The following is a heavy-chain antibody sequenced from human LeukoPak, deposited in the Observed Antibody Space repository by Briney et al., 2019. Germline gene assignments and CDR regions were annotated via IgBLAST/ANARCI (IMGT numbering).Heavy chain of an antibody. D-gene: IGHD6-19*01. CDR3: ARDTPMSGCFDY. CDR2: IWYDGSNK. V-gene: IGHV3-33*01. Sequence: PGGSLRLSCAASGFTFSSYGMHWVRQAPGKGLEWVAVIWYDGSNKYYADSVKGRFTISRDNSKNTLYLQMSSLRAEDTAVYYCARDTPMSGCFDYWGQGTLVTVSS. J-gene: IGHJ4*02. CDR1: GFTFSSYG.